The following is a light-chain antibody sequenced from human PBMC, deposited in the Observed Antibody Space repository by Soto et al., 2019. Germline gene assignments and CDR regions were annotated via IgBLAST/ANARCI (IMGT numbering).Light chain of an antibody. V-gene: IGKV1-33*01. CDR3: QQYEDLPLT. J-gene: IGKJ4*01. CDR2: DSS. CDR1: HSIANS. Sequence: DVQLTQSSSSLSASVGDRVIITCQASHSIANSLNWFQQKLGKAPELLISDSSHLEARVPSRFSGSRSGTDFTLTISNLQPEDFATYYCQQYEDLPLTFGGGTKVDIK.